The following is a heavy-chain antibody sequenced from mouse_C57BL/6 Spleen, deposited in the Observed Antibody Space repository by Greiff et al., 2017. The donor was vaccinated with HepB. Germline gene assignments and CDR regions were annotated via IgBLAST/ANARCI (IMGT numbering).Heavy chain of an antibody. J-gene: IGHJ4*01. CDR2: IYPGDGDT. CDR1: GYAFSSYW. Sequence: VQLQQSGAELVKPGASVKISCKASGYAFSSYWMNWVKQRPGKGLEWIGQIYPGDGDTNYNGKFKGKATLTADKSSSTAYMQRSSLTSEDSAVYVCARVYYEYAPSYAMDYWGQGTSVTVSS. V-gene: IGHV1-80*01. D-gene: IGHD2-4*01. CDR3: ARVYYEYAPSYAMDY.